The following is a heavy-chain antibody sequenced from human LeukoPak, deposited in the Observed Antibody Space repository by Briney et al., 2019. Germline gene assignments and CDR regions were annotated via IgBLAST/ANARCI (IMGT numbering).Heavy chain of an antibody. CDR3: ARAGVFRTWYAQFGY. V-gene: IGHV3-30*04. CDR1: GFSFNTYS. D-gene: IGHD6-13*01. CDR2: ISYDGSYK. J-gene: IGHJ4*02. Sequence: GGSLRLSCAASGFSFNTYSIHWVRQAPGKGLEWVAVISYDGSYKFYADSVKGRFTISRDNSKNTVSLQMNSLRGEDTAVYYCARAGVFRTWYAQFGYWGQGTLVTVSS.